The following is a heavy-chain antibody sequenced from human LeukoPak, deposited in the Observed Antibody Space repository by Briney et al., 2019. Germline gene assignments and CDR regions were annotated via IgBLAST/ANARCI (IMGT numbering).Heavy chain of an antibody. CDR3: AELGITMIGGV. J-gene: IGHJ6*04. CDR1: GGPISSYY. V-gene: IGHV4-59*01. CDR2: MYYNGGT. Sequence: SETLSLTCTVSGGPISSYYWSWIRQPPGKGLEWVGYMYYNGGTIYNPSLKSRVIISVDTSKNQFSLKPSSMTATDTAVYYCAELGITMIGGVWGKGTTVTISS. D-gene: IGHD3-10*02.